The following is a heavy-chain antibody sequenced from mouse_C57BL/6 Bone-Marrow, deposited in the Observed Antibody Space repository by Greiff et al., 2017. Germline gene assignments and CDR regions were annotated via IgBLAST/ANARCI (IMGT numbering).Heavy chain of an antibody. CDR1: GYSFTDYE. J-gene: IGHJ4*01. V-gene: IGHV1-15*01. CDR3: TGGITTVGIRYYAMDY. Sequence: QVQLQQPGAELVRPGASVTLSCKASGYSFTDYEMHWVKQTPVHGLEWIGAIDPATGGTAYNQKFKGKAILTADKSSSTAYMELRSLTSEDSAVYYGTGGITTVGIRYYAMDYWGQGTSVTVSS. D-gene: IGHD1-1*01. CDR2: IDPATGGT.